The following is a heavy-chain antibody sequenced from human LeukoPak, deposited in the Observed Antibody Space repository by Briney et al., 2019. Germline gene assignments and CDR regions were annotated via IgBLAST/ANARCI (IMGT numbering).Heavy chain of an antibody. D-gene: IGHD3-10*01. CDR3: ARCLHYYGCLGYFDY. Sequence: SQTLSLTCAVSGDSVSSNSAAWHWLRQSPSRGLEWQARTYYRCKWYNDYAVSVKSRIIISPDTSKNQFSLQLSSVTPEDTAVYCCARCLHYYGCLGYFDYWGQGTLVTVSS. CDR1: GDSVSSNSAA. CDR2: TYYRCKWYN. V-gene: IGHV6-1*01. J-gene: IGHJ4*02.